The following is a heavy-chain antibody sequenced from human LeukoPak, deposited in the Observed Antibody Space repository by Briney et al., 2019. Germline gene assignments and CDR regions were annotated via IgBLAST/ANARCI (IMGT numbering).Heavy chain of an antibody. V-gene: IGHV4-61*01. CDR2: IYYTGPT. D-gene: IGHD6-19*01. J-gene: IGHJ4*02. Sequence: SETLSLTCTVSGDSVSSNTYHWGWIRQPPGKGLEWIAYIYYTGPTSYNPSLKSRVSISLDTSKNQFSLNLNSVTAADTAVYYCARFRGSGWYYFDFWGQGTLVTVSS. CDR3: ARFRGSGWYYFDF. CDR1: GDSVSSNTYH.